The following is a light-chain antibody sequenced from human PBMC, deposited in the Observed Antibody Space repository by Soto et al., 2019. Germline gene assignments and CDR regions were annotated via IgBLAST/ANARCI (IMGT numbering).Light chain of an antibody. CDR2: GNS. J-gene: IGLJ2*01. Sequence: QAVVTQPPSVSGAPGQMVTISCTGSYSNIGAGYDVHWYQQLPGTAPKLLISGNSNRPSGVPDRFSGSKSGTSDYLAITGLHAEDEVVYDCQSYDHNLSGSVFGGGTKLT. CDR3: QSYDHNLSGSV. CDR1: YSNIGAGYD. V-gene: IGLV1-40*01.